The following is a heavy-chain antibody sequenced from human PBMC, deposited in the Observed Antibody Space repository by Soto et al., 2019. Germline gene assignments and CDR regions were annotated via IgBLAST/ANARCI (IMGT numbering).Heavy chain of an antibody. Sequence: VASVKVSWKASGYTFTSYYMHWVRQAPGQGLEWMGIINPSGGSTSYAQKFQGRVTMTRDTSTSTVYMELSSLRSEDTAVYYCAGGGFGELSSPYWGQGTLVTVSS. D-gene: IGHD3-10*01. J-gene: IGHJ4*02. V-gene: IGHV1-46*01. CDR1: GYTFTSYY. CDR2: INPSGGST. CDR3: AGGGFGELSSPY.